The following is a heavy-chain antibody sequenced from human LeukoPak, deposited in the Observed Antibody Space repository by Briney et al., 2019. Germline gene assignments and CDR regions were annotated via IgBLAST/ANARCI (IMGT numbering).Heavy chain of an antibody. CDR2: ISTTSAYI. J-gene: IGHJ6*03. CDR1: GFTFSGYS. CDR3: ARDGVVVAAKYYYYYMDV. V-gene: IGHV3-21*01. D-gene: IGHD2-15*01. Sequence: GGSLRLSCAASGFTFSGYSMNWVRQAPGKGLEWVSSISTTSAYIYYADSVKGRFTISRDNAKNSLYLQMNSLRAEDTAVYYCARDGVVVAAKYYYYYMDVWGKGTTVTVSS.